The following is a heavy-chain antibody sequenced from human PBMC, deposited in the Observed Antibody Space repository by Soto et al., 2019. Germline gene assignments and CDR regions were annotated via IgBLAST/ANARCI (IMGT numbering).Heavy chain of an antibody. V-gene: IGHV2-5*02. J-gene: IGHJ5*02. Sequence: SGPTLVNPTQTLTLTCTFSGFSLSTSGVGVGWIRQPPGKALEWLALIYWDDDKRYSPSLKSRLTITKDTSKNQVVLTMTNMDLVDTATYYCAHSRAYYYGSGSQANWFDPWGQGTLVTVSS. CDR2: IYWDDDK. CDR3: AHSRAYYYGSGSQANWFDP. CDR1: GFSLSTSGVG. D-gene: IGHD3-10*01.